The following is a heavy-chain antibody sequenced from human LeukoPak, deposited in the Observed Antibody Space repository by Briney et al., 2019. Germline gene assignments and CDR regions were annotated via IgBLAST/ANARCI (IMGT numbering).Heavy chain of an antibody. CDR1: GYTFTGYY. CDR2: INPNTGGT. D-gene: IGHD2/OR15-2a*01. J-gene: IGHJ4*02. CDR3: ARAGSIPYFDY. V-gene: IGHV1-2*02. Sequence: GASVKVSWRASGYTFTGYYIHWVRQAPGQGLEWMGWINPNTGGTNYAQNFPGRVTLTRDTSISTAYMELSGLRSDDTAVYYCARAGSIPYFDYWGQGTLVTVSS.